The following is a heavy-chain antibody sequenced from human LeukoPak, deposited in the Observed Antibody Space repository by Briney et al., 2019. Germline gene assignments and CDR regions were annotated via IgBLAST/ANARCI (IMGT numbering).Heavy chain of an antibody. CDR3: ARALWELRSSAYFDH. J-gene: IGHJ4*02. CDR2: ISGSSSYI. V-gene: IGHV3-21*06. D-gene: IGHD1-26*01. CDR1: GFTFSTYI. Sequence: GGSLRLSCAASGFTFSTYIMNWVRQAPGKGLEWVSSISGSSSYIYYADSMKGRFTISRDNAKSSLYLQMNSLRDEDTAIYFCARALWELRSSAYFDHWGQGTLVTVSS.